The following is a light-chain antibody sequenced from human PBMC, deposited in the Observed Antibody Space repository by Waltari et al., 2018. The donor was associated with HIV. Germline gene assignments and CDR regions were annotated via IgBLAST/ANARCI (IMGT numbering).Light chain of an antibody. CDR1: SSDVGFYNY. CDR3: SSYAGSNNLV. Sequence: QSALTQPPSASGSPGQSVTFSCTGPSSDVGFYNYVSWYKHPPGKAPKLMIYEVNKRPSGLPDRFSGSTSDNTASRTVSGLQAEDEADYYCSSYAGSNNLVFGGGTKLTVL. J-gene: IGLJ3*02. CDR2: EVN. V-gene: IGLV2-8*01.